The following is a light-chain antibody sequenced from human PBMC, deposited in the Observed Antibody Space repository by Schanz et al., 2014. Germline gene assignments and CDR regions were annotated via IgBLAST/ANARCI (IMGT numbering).Light chain of an antibody. CDR2: GAS. J-gene: IGKJ5*01. Sequence: EIVMTQSPVTLSVSPGERATLSCRASQSVSTYLAWYQQKPGQAPRLLIYGASTRATGIPARFSGSGSGTEFTLTISSLQSEDFAVYYCQQRNNWPLTFGQGTRLEIQ. V-gene: IGKV3-15*01. CDR1: QSVSTY. CDR3: QQRNNWPLT.